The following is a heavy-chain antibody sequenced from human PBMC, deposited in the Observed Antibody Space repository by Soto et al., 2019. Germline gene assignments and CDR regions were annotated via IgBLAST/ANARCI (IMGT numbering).Heavy chain of an antibody. CDR3: ASPAEPLDTAMLKGLAH. J-gene: IGHJ4*02. Sequence: QVQLVQSGAELKKPGSSVNVSCKASGGTFSNNAIIWVRQAPGQGLEWMGGIIPLFGTPRYAQNFQGRLTITAGESSSTAYMQLNILRSEDTAVYYCASPAEPLDTAMLKGLAHWGQGSLVTVSS. CDR1: GGTFSNNA. CDR2: IIPLFGTP. D-gene: IGHD5-18*01. V-gene: IGHV1-69*01.